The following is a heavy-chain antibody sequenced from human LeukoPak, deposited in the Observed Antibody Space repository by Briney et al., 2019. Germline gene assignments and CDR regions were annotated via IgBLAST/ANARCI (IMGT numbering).Heavy chain of an antibody. J-gene: IGHJ4*02. Sequence: PGGSLRLSCAASGFTYSSYTMHWVRQAPGKGLAWVAIIPYDGSNTYYADSVKGRFTIPRDNSKNTLYLQMNSPRADDTAVYYCARPQSVGAIDYWGQGTLVTVSS. D-gene: IGHD1-26*01. CDR3: ARPQSVGAIDY. CDR1: GFTYSSYT. V-gene: IGHV3-30-3*01. CDR2: IPYDGSNT.